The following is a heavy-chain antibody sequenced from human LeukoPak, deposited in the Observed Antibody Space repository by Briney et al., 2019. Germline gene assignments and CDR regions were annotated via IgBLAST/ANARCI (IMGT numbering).Heavy chain of an antibody. J-gene: IGHJ4*02. D-gene: IGHD1-7*01. CDR2: ISYDGNKK. CDR3: ARWKSLKGTFDY. V-gene: IGHV3-30*04. Sequence: GRSLRLSCEASGFTFSNYAMNWVRQAPGKGLEWVAVISYDGNKKYYADSVEGRFTISRDNSKSTLYLQMNSLRAEDTAVYYCARWKSLKGTFDYWGQGTLVTVSS. CDR1: GFTFSNYA.